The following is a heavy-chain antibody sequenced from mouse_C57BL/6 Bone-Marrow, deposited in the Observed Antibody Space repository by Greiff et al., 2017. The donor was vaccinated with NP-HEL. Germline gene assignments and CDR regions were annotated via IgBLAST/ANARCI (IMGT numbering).Heavy chain of an antibody. CDR2: INPGSGGT. CDR3: ARYDYYFDD. CDR1: GYAFTNYL. J-gene: IGHJ2*01. V-gene: IGHV1-54*01. Sequence: VQLQQSGAELVRPGTSVKVSCKASGYAFTNYLIEWVKQRPGQGLEWIGVINPGSGGTNYNEKFKGKATLTADKASSTAYMQLSSLTSEDSAVYFCARYDYYFDDWGQGTTLTVSS. D-gene: IGHD2-4*01.